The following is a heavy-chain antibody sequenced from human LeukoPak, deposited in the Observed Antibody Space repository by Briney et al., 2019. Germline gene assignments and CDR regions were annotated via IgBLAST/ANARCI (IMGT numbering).Heavy chain of an antibody. Sequence: SETLSLTCTVSGGSISSYYWSWIRQPPGKGLEWIGYIYYSGSTNYNPSLKSRVTISVDTSKNQFSLKLSSVTAADTAVYYCARVGWELLVDYWGQGTLVTVSS. CDR1: GGSISSYY. CDR3: ARVGWELLVDY. CDR2: IYYSGST. D-gene: IGHD1-26*01. V-gene: IGHV4-59*01. J-gene: IGHJ4*02.